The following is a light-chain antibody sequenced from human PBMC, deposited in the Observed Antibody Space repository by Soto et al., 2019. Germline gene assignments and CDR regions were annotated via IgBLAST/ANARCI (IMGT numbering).Light chain of an antibody. CDR1: SSDVGGYNY. CDR3: SSYTSSSTQV. J-gene: IGLJ1*01. CDR2: DVS. Sequence: QSVRNQPASVSGSPGQSITISCTGTSSDVGGYNYVSWYQQHPGKAPKLMIYDVSNRPSGVSNRFSGSKSGNTASLTISGLQAEDEADYYCSSYTSSSTQVFGTGTKVTVL. V-gene: IGLV2-14*01.